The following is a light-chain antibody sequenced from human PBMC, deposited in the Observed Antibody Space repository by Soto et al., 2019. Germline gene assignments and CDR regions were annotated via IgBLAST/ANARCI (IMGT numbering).Light chain of an antibody. CDR1: QSVTRNY. CDR2: GAS. Sequence: EIVLTQSPGTLSLSPGERATLSCRASQSVTRNYLAWFQQKAGQAPRLLIYGASSRATGIPDRFSGGGSGTDFTLAISSLETEDFALYYCQQYGSSPRTFGGGTKVEIK. V-gene: IGKV3-20*01. J-gene: IGKJ4*01. CDR3: QQYGSSPRT.